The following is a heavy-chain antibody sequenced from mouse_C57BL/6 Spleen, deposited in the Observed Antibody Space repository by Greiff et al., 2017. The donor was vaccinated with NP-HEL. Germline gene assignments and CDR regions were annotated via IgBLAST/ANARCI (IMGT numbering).Heavy chain of an antibody. CDR1: GYTFTSYR. CDR3: ARSPADNYARDY. CDR2: IYPSDSEN. J-gene: IGHJ4*01. Sequence: VQLQQSGAELVRPGSSVKLSCKASGYTFTSYRMDWVKQRPGQGLEWIGNIYPSDSENHYNQKFKDKATLTVDKSSSTAYMQPSSLTSDDSAVYYCARSPADNYARDYGGQGTSVTVSS. V-gene: IGHV1-61*01.